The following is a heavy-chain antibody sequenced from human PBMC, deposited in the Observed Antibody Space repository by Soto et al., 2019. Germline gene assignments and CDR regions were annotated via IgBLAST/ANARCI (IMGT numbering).Heavy chain of an antibody. V-gene: IGHV5-51*01. CDR1: GYTFTYYW. D-gene: IGHD1-26*01. J-gene: IGHJ4*01. Sequence: PGESLKISCEGSGYTFTYYWIGWVRQMPGKGLEWMGVTYPFDSDTRYSPSFQGRVTISAVQSTNTAYLELSRLQASDTAIYYCGRPYGGATTGIDYWGQGTLVTVSS. CDR3: GRPYGGATTGIDY. CDR2: TYPFDSDT.